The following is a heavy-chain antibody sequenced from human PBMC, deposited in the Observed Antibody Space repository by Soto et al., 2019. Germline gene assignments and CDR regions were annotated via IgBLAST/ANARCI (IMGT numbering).Heavy chain of an antibody. CDR3: ASLFLFCISTSCNEGDYYYYMDV. CDR1: GGSISSYY. J-gene: IGHJ6*03. CDR2: IYYSGST. V-gene: IGHV4-59*08. Sequence: PSETLALTCTVSGGSISSYYWSWIRQPPGKGLEWIGYIYYSGSTNYNPSLKSRVTISVDTSKNQFSLKLSSVTAADTAVYYCASLFLFCISTSCNEGDYYYYMDVWGKGTTVTGPS. D-gene: IGHD2-2*01.